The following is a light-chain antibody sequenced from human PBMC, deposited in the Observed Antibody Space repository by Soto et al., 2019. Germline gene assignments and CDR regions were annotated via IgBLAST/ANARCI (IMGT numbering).Light chain of an antibody. Sequence: ENLLTQSPGTLSLSPGERATLSCGASQTVSSTYLDWYQQKPGQAPRLLIYGASSRATGIPERLSGTVSGTDLTITISRLQTEDFEVYYCQQYGSSPVTFGHGTRLEIK. CDR1: QTVSSTY. V-gene: IGKV3-20*01. J-gene: IGKJ5*01. CDR3: QQYGSSPVT. CDR2: GAS.